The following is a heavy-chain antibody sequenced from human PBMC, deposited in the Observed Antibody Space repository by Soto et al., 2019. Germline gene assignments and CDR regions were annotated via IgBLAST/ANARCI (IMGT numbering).Heavy chain of an antibody. CDR2: IYYSGST. Sequence: SETLYLTCAVSSGSIGSGDYYWSWIRQPPGKGLEWIGYIYYSGSTHYNPSLKSRVTISVDTSKNQFSLKLSSVTAADTAVYYCARERPDGARLDPWGQGTLVTVSS. D-gene: IGHD6-6*01. V-gene: IGHV4-30-4*01. CDR3: ARERPDGARLDP. J-gene: IGHJ5*02. CDR1: SGSIGSGDYY.